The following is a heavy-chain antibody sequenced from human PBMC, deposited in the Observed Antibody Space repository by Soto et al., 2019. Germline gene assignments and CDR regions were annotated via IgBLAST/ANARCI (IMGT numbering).Heavy chain of an antibody. V-gene: IGHV3-53*01. J-gene: IGHJ3*02. D-gene: IGHD6-19*01. CDR2: IYSGGKT. Sequence: PGGSLRLSCAASGFTVSTNYISWVRQAPGKGLKWVSIIYSGGKTYYADSVKGRFVISRDNPKNTLYLQMNSLRVEDTAVYYCARMASLREWLVNAFDMWGQGTTVTVSS. CDR3: ARMASLREWLVNAFDM. CDR1: GFTVSTNY.